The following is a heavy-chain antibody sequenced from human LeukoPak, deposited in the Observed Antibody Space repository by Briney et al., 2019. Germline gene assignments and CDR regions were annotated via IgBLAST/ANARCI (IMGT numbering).Heavy chain of an antibody. CDR3: ARDLSLAPPEWWFDP. CDR1: GGSLSSGSYY. V-gene: IGHV4-61*02. D-gene: IGHD3-3*01. Sequence: SETLSLTCTVSGGSLSSGSYYWSWIRQPAGKGLEWIRRIYTSGSTNYNPSHKSRVTISVDTSKNQFSLKLSSVTAADTAVYYCARDLSLAPPEWWFDPWGQGTLVTVSS. J-gene: IGHJ5*02. CDR2: IYTSGST.